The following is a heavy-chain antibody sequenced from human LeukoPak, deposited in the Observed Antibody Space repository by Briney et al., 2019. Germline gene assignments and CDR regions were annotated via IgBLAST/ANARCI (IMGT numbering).Heavy chain of an antibody. D-gene: IGHD5-12*01. Sequence: ASVKVSCKASGYTFTSYDVNWVRQATGQGLEWMGWMNPNIGHTDYAQKFQGRVTMTRNTSISTAYMELSSVTSEDTAVYYCTRAQSGYHYYYGMDVWGQGTTVTVSS. CDR3: TRAQSGYHYYYGMDV. J-gene: IGHJ6*02. CDR2: MNPNIGHT. V-gene: IGHV1-8*01. CDR1: GYTFTSYD.